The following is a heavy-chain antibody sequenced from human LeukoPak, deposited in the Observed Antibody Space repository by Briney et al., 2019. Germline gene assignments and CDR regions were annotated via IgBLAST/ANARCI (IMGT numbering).Heavy chain of an antibody. D-gene: IGHD3-3*01. CDR3: ARTGRITIFGMVPSNWFDP. CDR2: ISSSSSNI. V-gene: IGHV3-21*01. CDR1: GFTFSSYS. Sequence: GGSLRLSCAASGFTFSSYSMNWVRQAPGKGLEWVSSISSSSSNIYYADSVKGRFNISRDNDKNSLYLQINSLRAEDTAGYHCARTGRITIFGMVPSNWFDPWGEGTLVTDSS. J-gene: IGHJ5*02.